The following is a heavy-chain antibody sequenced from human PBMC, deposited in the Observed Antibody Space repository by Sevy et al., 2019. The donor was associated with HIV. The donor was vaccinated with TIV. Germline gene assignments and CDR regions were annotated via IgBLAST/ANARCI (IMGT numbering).Heavy chain of an antibody. CDR1: GESFSGYF. V-gene: IGHV4-34*01. D-gene: IGHD3-10*02. CDR2: INHSGTL. CDR3: ARGRQAYVVVVPSTVPFDY. J-gene: IGHJ4*02. Sequence: SETLSLTCAVYGESFSGYFWNWIRHSPGKGLEWIGEINHSGTLKYNPSLMSRVTISVDASKNQLSLHLRSVTTTDTAVYYCARGRQAYVVVVPSTVPFDYWGPGTLVTVSS.